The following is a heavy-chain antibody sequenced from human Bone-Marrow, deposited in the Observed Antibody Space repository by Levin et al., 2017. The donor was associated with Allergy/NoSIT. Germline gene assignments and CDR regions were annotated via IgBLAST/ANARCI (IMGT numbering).Heavy chain of an antibody. Sequence: PGGSLRLSCAASGFTFSSYAMHWVRQAPGKGLEWVAVISYDGSNKYYADSVKGRFTISRDNSKNTLYLQMNSLRAEDTAVYYCARDIQPSPYYYYYGMDVWGQGTTVTVSS. CDR3: ARDIQPSPYYYYYGMDV. J-gene: IGHJ6*02. CDR2: ISYDGSNK. D-gene: IGHD2-21*01. CDR1: GFTFSSYA. V-gene: IGHV3-30*04.